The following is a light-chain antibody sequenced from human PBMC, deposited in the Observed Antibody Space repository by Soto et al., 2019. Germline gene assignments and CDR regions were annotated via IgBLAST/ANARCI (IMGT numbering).Light chain of an antibody. Sequence: EIVLTQSPATLSLSPGERATLSCRASQNVNSYITWYQQKPGQAPRLLIYDASNRATGIPARFSGSGSGTDVTLTINSLEPEDFAVYYCQQRSNWPITFGQGTRLEIK. CDR2: DAS. J-gene: IGKJ5*01. V-gene: IGKV3-11*01. CDR1: QNVNSY. CDR3: QQRSNWPIT.